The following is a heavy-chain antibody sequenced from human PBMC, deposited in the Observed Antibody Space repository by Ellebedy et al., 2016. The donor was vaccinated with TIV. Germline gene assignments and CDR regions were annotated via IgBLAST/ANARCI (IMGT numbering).Heavy chain of an antibody. V-gene: IGHV3-30*18. J-gene: IGHJ4*02. Sequence: GGSLRLXXAASGFTFSSYGMHWVRQAPGKGLEWVAVISYDGSNKYYADSVKGRFTISRDNSKNTLYLQMNSLRAEDTAVYYCAKDLRGVRGVIPGAYWGQGTLVTVSS. CDR2: ISYDGSNK. CDR1: GFTFSSYG. D-gene: IGHD3-10*01. CDR3: AKDLRGVRGVIPGAY.